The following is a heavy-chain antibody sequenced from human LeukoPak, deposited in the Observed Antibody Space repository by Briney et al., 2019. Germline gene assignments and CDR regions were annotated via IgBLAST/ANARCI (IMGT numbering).Heavy chain of an antibody. D-gene: IGHD3-22*01. CDR3: AKRGVVIRVILVGFHKEAYYFDS. Sequence: GGSLRLSCAVSGITLSSYGMSWVRQAPGKGLECVAGISGSGGGTYYADSVKGRFTISRDNPKNTLYLQMNSLRAEDTAVYFCAKRGVVIRVILVGFHKEAYYFDSWGQGALVTVSS. J-gene: IGHJ4*02. V-gene: IGHV3-23*01. CDR2: ISGSGGGT. CDR1: GITLSSYG.